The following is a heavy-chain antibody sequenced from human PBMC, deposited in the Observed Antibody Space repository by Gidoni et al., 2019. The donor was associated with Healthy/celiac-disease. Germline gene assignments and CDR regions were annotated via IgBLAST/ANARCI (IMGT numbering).Heavy chain of an antibody. CDR1: GGTFSSYA. CDR2: IIPIFGTA. V-gene: IGHV1-69*01. J-gene: IGHJ6*02. Sequence: QVQLVQSGAEVKKPGSSVKVSCQASGGTFSSYAISWVRQAPGQGLEWMGGIIPIFGTANYAQKFQGRVTITADESTSTAYMELSSLRSEDTAAYYCARKDRWFGELADYYGMDVWGQGTTVTVSS. D-gene: IGHD3-10*01. CDR3: ARKDRWFGELADYYGMDV.